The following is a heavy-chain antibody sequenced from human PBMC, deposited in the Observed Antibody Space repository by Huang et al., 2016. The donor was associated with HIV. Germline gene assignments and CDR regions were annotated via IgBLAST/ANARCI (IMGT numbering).Heavy chain of an antibody. CDR1: GFTFSNYG. Sequence: QVQLVESGGGVVQPGRSLRLSCAASGFTFSNYGVHWVRQAQGKGLEGVDAISYDGSYQYYSDSVKGRFTISRDDSQNTLYLQMSSLRAEDTAVYFCAKDREDSAYQLDYWGQGTRVTVSS. CDR2: ISYDGSYQ. J-gene: IGHJ4*02. CDR3: AKDREDSAYQLDY. V-gene: IGHV3-30*18. D-gene: IGHD5-12*01.